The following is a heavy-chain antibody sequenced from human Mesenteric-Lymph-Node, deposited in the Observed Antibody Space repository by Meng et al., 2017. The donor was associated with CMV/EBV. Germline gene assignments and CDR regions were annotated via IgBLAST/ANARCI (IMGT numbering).Heavy chain of an antibody. CDR1: GFTFDDYA. CDR2: ITWNSNSI. D-gene: IGHD2-2*01. J-gene: IGHJ4*02. V-gene: IGHV3-9*01. Sequence: SLKISCAASGFTFDDYAMHWVRQAPGKGLEWVASITWNSNSIGYADSVKGRFTISRDNAKNSLYLQMNSLRAEDTAVYYCAREECSSTSCYYDYWGQGTLVTVSS. CDR3: AREECSSTSCYYDY.